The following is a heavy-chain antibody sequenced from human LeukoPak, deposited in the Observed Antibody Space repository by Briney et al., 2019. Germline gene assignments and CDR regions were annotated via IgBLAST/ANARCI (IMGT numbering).Heavy chain of an antibody. D-gene: IGHD3-3*01. CDR2: INWNGGST. J-gene: IGHJ6*03. Sequence: GGSLRLSCAASGFTFDDYGMSRVRQAPGKGLEWVSGINWNGGSTGYADSVKGRFTISRDNAKNSLYLQMNSLRGEDTALYYCARYYDFWSGYHNYYYMDVWGKGTTVTVSS. CDR1: GFTFDDYG. V-gene: IGHV3-20*04. CDR3: ARYYDFWSGYHNYYYMDV.